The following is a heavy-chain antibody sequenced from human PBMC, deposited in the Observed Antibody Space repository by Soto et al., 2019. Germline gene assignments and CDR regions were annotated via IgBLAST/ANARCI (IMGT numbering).Heavy chain of an antibody. V-gene: IGHV3-48*01. Sequence: EVQLVESGGGLVQPGGSLRLSCAASGFTFSSYSMNWVRQAPGKGLEWVSYISSSSSTIYYADSVKGRFTISRDNAKNSLYLQMNSLRAEDTAVYYCARGRATTGTRDYFDYWGQGTLVTVSS. D-gene: IGHD1-1*01. CDR1: GFTFSSYS. CDR2: ISSSSSTI. CDR3: ARGRATTGTRDYFDY. J-gene: IGHJ4*02.